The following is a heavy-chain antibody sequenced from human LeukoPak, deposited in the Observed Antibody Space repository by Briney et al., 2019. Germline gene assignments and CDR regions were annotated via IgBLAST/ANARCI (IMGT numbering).Heavy chain of an antibody. CDR3: ARGGPDSSGYAWFDP. CDR2: IHYSGST. D-gene: IGHD3-22*01. J-gene: IGHJ5*02. Sequence: SETLSLTCTVSGGSINSGGNHWTWIRQHPEKGLEWIGYIHYSGSTTYNPSLESRVSISVDMSKKSFSLKLTSVTAADTAVYYCARGGPDSSGYAWFDPWGQGTLVTVSS. V-gene: IGHV4-31*03. CDR1: GGSINSGGNH.